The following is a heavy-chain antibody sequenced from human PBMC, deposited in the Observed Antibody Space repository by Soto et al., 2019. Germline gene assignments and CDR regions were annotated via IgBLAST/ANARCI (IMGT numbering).Heavy chain of an antibody. CDR3: ARVSKDIVVVVAASAGMDV. J-gene: IGHJ6*03. Sequence: SETLYLTCTVSGGSICSSSYYWGWIRQPPGKGLEWIGSIYYSGSTYYNPSLKSRVTISVDTSKNQFSLKLSSVTAADTAVYYCARVSKDIVVVVAASAGMDVWGKGTTVTVS. CDR2: IYYSGST. D-gene: IGHD2-15*01. CDR1: GGSICSSSYY. V-gene: IGHV4-39*01.